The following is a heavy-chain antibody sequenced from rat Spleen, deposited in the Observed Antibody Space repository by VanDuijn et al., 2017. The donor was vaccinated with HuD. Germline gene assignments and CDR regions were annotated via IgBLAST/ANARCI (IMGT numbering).Heavy chain of an antibody. CDR3: TTERYPPFAY. D-gene: IGHD1-5*01. CDR1: GINFSNYY. CDR2: ITNIAGRT. J-gene: IGHJ3*01. Sequence: EVQLVESGGDLVQPGRSLKLSCAASGINFSNYYMAWVRQAPTKGLEWVASITNIAGRTHYPDSVKGRFTISRDNGKSTLYLQMNSLRSEDTATYYCTTERYPPFAYWGQGTLVTVSS. V-gene: IGHV5-27*01.